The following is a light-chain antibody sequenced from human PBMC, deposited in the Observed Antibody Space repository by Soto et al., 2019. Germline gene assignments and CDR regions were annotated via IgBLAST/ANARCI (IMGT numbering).Light chain of an antibody. CDR2: DAS. CDR3: CSFAGSPLYV. Sequence: QSVLTQPRSVSGSPGQSVTISCTGTSSDVGGYNYVSWYQQHPGKVPKLMIYDASKRPSGVPDRFSGSKSGNTASLTISGLQADDEADYYCCSFAGSPLYVFGTGTKVTVL. CDR1: SSDVGGYNY. J-gene: IGLJ1*01. V-gene: IGLV2-11*01.